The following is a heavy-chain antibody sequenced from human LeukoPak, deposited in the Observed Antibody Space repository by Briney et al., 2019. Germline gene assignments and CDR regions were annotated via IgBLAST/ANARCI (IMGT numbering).Heavy chain of an antibody. J-gene: IGHJ6*03. CDR2: IYTSGST. V-gene: IGHV4-61*02. Sequence: PSQTLSLTCTVSGGSISSGSYYWSWIRQPAGKGLEWIGRIYTSGSTNYNPSLKSRVTISVDTSRNQFSLKLSSVTAADTAVYYCARDSVVVVPPSNYYYYMDVWGKGTKVTVSS. CDR3: ARDSVVVVPPSNYYYYMDV. D-gene: IGHD2-2*01. CDR1: GGSISSGSYY.